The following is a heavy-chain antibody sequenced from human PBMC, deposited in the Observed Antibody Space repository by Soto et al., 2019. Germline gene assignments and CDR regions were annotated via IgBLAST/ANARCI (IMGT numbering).Heavy chain of an antibody. CDR2: IYYSGST. J-gene: IGHJ4*02. V-gene: IGHV4-59*01. Sequence: SETLSLTCTVSGGSISSYYWSWIRQPPGKGLEWIGYIYYSGSTNYNPSLRSRVTISVDTSKNQVSLMLNSVTAVDTAVYYCARSPGIYFDYWGQGTPVTVSS. CDR3: ARSPGIYFDY. D-gene: IGHD1-26*01. CDR1: GGSISSYY.